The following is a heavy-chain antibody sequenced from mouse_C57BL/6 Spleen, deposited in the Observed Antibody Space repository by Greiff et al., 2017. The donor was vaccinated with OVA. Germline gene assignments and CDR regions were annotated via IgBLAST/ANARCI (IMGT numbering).Heavy chain of an antibody. CDR1: GYTFTSYG. CDR2: IYPRSGNT. D-gene: IGHD2-4*01. CDR3: ARAGGLRREFAY. Sequence: VQLQQSGAELARPGASVKLSCKASGYTFTSYGIIWVKQRTGQGLEWIGEIYPRSGNTYYNEKFKGKATLTADKSSSTAYMELRSLTSEDSAVYFCARAGGLRREFAYWGQGTLVTVSA. V-gene: IGHV1-81*01. J-gene: IGHJ3*01.